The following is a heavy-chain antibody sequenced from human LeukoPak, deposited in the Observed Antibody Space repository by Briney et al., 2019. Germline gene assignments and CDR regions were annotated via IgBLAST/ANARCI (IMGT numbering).Heavy chain of an antibody. J-gene: IGHJ4*02. CDR2: ISASGGNT. CDR1: EFTFRNYG. Sequence: PGGSLRLSCAASEFTFRNYGMSWVRQAPGKGLEWVSGISASGGNTYYADSVKGRFTISRDNSKNTLYLQMNSLRAEDTAVYYCAKVRVGIVVVVFDYWGQGTLVTVSS. CDR3: AKVRVGIVVVVFDY. V-gene: IGHV3-23*01. D-gene: IGHD3-22*01.